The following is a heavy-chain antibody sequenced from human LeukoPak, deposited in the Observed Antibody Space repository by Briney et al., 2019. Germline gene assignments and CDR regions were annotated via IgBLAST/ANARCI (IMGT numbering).Heavy chain of an antibody. CDR1: GYSFTSYW. CDR3: ARDFRCGSGCKGMDV. V-gene: IGHV5-51*01. J-gene: IGHJ6*02. Sequence: GESLKISCKGSGYSFTSYWIGWVRQMPGKGLEWMGIIYPGDSDTRYSPSFQGQVTISADKSISTAYLQWGSLKASDSAMYYCARDFRCGSGCKGMDVWGQGTTVTVSS. CDR2: IYPGDSDT. D-gene: IGHD6-19*01.